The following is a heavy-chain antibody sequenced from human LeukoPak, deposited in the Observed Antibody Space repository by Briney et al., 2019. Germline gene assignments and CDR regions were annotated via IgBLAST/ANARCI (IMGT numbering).Heavy chain of an antibody. J-gene: IGHJ3*01. CDR2: IYSGGST. Sequence: GGSLRLSCAASGFTVSDNYMTWVRQAPGKGLEWVSVIYSGGSTYYADSVKGRFTICRDNSQNTLYLQMNNLRAEDTAVYYCARDRGYIWGSYRYMEAFDVWGQGTLVTVSS. CDR3: ARDRGYIWGSYRYMEAFDV. D-gene: IGHD3-16*02. CDR1: GFTVSDNY. V-gene: IGHV3-53*01.